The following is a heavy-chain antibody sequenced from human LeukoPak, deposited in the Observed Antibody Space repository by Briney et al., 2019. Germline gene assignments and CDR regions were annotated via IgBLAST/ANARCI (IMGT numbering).Heavy chain of an antibody. CDR3: ASGSSGWYKIYYYYYYMDV. D-gene: IGHD6-19*01. CDR1: GFTFSSYE. J-gene: IGHJ6*03. V-gene: IGHV3-48*03. CDR2: ISSSGSTI. Sequence: GGSLRLSCAASGFTFSSYEMNWVRQAPGKGLEWVSYISSSGSTIYYADSVKGRFTISRDNAKNSLYLQMNSLRAEDTAVYYCASGSSGWYKIYYYYYYMDVWGKGTRSPSP.